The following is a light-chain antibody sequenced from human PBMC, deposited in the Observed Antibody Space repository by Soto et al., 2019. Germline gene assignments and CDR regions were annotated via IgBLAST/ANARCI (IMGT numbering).Light chain of an antibody. CDR3: QQRSKLPLT. Sequence: EIVFTQSAVTLYFSPWEIATLSCRASQSLSSYLAWYQQKPGQAPRLLIYDASNRATGIPARFSGSGSGTDFTLTISSLEPEDFAVYYCQQRSKLPLTFGPGTKVEIK. V-gene: IGKV3-11*01. CDR1: QSLSSY. CDR2: DAS. J-gene: IGKJ3*01.